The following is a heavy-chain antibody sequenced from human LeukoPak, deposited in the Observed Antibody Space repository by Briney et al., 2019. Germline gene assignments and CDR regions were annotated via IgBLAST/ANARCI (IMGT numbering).Heavy chain of an antibody. CDR1: GFSFSNYA. V-gene: IGHV3-23*01. CDR2: ISDGGSRT. D-gene: IGHD7-27*01. Sequence: GCSLTLSCAASGFSFSNYAVSWVRQAPGTGLEWVSGISDGGSRTYYADSVKGRFTISRDDSKNTLYLQMNSLRAEDTAVYYCAKVQLGIGVDYWGQGTLVTVSS. J-gene: IGHJ4*02. CDR3: AKVQLGIGVDY.